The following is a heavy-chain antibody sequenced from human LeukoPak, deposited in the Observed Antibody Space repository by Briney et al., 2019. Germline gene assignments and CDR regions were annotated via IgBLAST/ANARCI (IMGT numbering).Heavy chain of an antibody. Sequence: GGSLRLSCAASGFTFSSYWMSWVRQAPGKGLEWVANIKQDGSEKYYVDSVKGRFTISRDNGKNSLYLEMNSLRAEDTAVYYCARFLAYVWGSYRPFDHWGQGTLVTVSS. CDR3: ARFLAYVWGSYRPFDH. CDR1: GFTFSSYW. CDR2: IKQDGSEK. D-gene: IGHD3-16*02. V-gene: IGHV3-7*01. J-gene: IGHJ4*02.